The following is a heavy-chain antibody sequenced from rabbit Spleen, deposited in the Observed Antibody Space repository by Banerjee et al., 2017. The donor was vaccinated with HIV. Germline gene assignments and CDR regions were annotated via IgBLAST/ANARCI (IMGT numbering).Heavy chain of an antibody. CDR1: GFSFSSSHY. J-gene: IGHJ4*01. CDR2: IYAGSSGYT. D-gene: IGHD1-1*01. V-gene: IGHV1S45*01. Sequence: QEQLVESGGGLVKPGASLTLTCTASGFSFSSSHYMCWVRQAPGKGLEWIACIYAGSSGYTNYASWAKGRFTISKSSSTTVTLQMTSLTAADTATYFCARADIGGSGDAPPFGLWGPGTLVTVS. CDR3: ARADIGGSGDAPPFGL.